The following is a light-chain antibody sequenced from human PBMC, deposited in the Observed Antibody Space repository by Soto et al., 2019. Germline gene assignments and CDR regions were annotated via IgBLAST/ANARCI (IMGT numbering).Light chain of an antibody. J-gene: IGKJ4*01. V-gene: IGKV3-11*01. CDR2: DVS. CDR3: QQRGT. Sequence: EIVLTQSPATLSLSPGERATLSCRASQSISSYLAWYQQKPGQAPRLLLYDVSNRAPGIPARFSGSGSGTDFTLTISSLEPEDFAVYYCQQRGTFGGGTKVEIK. CDR1: QSISSY.